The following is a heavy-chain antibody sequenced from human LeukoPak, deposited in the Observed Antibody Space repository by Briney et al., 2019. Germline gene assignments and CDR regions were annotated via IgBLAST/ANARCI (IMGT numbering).Heavy chain of an antibody. CDR1: GFTFSGYW. CDR3: ARDGRGSSWYPNWFDP. V-gene: IGHV3-74*01. Sequence: GGSLRLSCVASGFTFSGYWMHWVRQAPGMGLVWVSRLNSDGTTINYADSVKGRFTISRDNAKNTVYLQMNSLRAEDTAVYYCARDGRGSSWYPNWFDPWGQGTLVTVSS. D-gene: IGHD6-13*01. J-gene: IGHJ5*02. CDR2: LNSDGTTI.